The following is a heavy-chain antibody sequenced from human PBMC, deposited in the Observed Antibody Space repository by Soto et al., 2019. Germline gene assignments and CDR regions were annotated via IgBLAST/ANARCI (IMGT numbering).Heavy chain of an antibody. CDR3: TTPLDFDAFDV. CDR1: GLIFSNAW. J-gene: IGHJ3*01. Sequence: PGGSLRLSCAASGLIFSNAWMSWVRQAPGKGLEWVGRIKSKTDGGTTDYAAPVKGRFTISRDDSKNTLFLQMSSLKTEDTAVYYCTTPLDFDAFDVWGQGTMVTVSS. V-gene: IGHV3-15*01. CDR2: IKSKTDGGTT. D-gene: IGHD3-3*01.